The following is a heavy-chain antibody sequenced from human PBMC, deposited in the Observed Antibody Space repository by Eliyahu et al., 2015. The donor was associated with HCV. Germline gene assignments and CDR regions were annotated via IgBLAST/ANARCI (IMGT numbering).Heavy chain of an antibody. CDR1: GFXFXSYA. CDR3: AKCSDILTGYYNERATYGLDV. Sequence: EVQVVESGGGLVQPGGSLRLSCAVSGFXFXSYALSXVRQAPGKGLGWVSAISGSGATMYYAASVKGRFTISRDNSKNTLYLQMNTLRADDTAVYYCAKCSDILTGYYNERATYGLDVWGQGTTVTVSS. V-gene: IGHV3-23*04. CDR2: ISGSGATM. J-gene: IGHJ6*02. D-gene: IGHD3-9*01.